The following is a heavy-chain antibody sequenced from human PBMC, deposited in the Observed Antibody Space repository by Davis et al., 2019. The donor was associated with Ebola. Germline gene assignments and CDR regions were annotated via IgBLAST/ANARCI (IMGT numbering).Heavy chain of an antibody. CDR2: IYHSGST. J-gene: IGHJ4*02. CDR1: GYSISSGYY. V-gene: IGHV4-38-2*02. Sequence: MPSETLSLTCTVSGYSISSGYYWGWIRQPPGKGLEWIGSIYHSGSTYYNPSLKSRVTISVDTSKNQFSLKLSSVTAADTAVYYCASLRQTYDSSGYSQPFDYWGQGSLITVSS. CDR3: ASLRQTYDSSGYSQPFDY. D-gene: IGHD3-22*01.